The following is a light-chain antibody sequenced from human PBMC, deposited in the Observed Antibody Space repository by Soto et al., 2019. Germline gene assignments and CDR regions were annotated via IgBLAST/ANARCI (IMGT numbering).Light chain of an antibody. J-gene: IGKJ4*01. CDR3: QQYGDSLT. V-gene: IGKV3-20*01. CDR1: QSVSSSY. CDR2: GAS. Sequence: ESVLTQSPGTLSLSPGERATLSCRASQSVSSSYLCWLQQKPGQAPSLLIYGASNRATGIPGRFSGGGSGADFTLTISRLEAEDAAVYYCQQYGDSLTFGGGTKVEIK.